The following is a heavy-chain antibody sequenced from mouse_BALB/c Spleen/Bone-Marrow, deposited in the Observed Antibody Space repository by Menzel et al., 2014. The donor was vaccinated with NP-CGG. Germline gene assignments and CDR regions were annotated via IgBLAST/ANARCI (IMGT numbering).Heavy chain of an antibody. CDR1: GYAFSTYW. J-gene: IGHJ3*01. V-gene: IGHV1-80*01. CDR3: SRGGNYGTY. Sequence: QVQLKQSGAELVRPGSSVKISCKASGYAFSTYWMNWVKQRPGQGLEWIGQIYPGNGNADYNGKFKDKATLTADKSSRTAYMRLSSLTSEDSAVYFCSRGGNYGTYWGQGTLVTVSA. D-gene: IGHD2-1*01. CDR2: IYPGNGNA.